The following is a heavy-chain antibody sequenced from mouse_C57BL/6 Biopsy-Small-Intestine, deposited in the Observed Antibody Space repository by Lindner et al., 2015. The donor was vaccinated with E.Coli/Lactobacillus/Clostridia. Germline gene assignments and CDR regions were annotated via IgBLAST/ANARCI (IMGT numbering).Heavy chain of an antibody. Sequence: VQLQESGPVLVKPGASVKMSCKTSGYTFTDYYMNWVKQSHGKSLEWIGVINPYNGRTRYNQNFKGKATLTVDKSSSTAYMELNSPTSEDSAVYYCARYGFDYWGQGTTLTVSS. V-gene: IGHV1-19*01. CDR3: ARYGFDY. CDR2: INPYNGRT. D-gene: IGHD1-1*01. J-gene: IGHJ2*01. CDR1: GYTFTDYY.